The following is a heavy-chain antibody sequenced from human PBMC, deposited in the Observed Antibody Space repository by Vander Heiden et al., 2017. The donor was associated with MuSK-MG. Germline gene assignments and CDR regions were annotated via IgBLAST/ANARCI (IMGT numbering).Heavy chain of an antibody. D-gene: IGHD4-17*01. CDR3: ARDFDGDYVGGWFDP. J-gene: IGHJ5*02. Sequence: EVQLVESGGGLVQPGGSLRLSCAASGFTFSSYWMSWVRQAPGKGLEWVANIKQDGSEKYYVDSVKGRFTISRDNAKNSLYLQMNSLRAEDTAVYYCARDFDGDYVGGWFDPWGQGTLVTVSS. CDR1: GFTFSSYW. V-gene: IGHV3-7*01. CDR2: IKQDGSEK.